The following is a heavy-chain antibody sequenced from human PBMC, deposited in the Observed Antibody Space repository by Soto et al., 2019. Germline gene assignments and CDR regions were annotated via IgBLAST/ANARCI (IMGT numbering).Heavy chain of an antibody. J-gene: IGHJ6*02. V-gene: IGHV4-59*01. Sequence: SETLSLTCNVSGGSISGYYWSWIRQPPGKGLEYIGYIYYRGSTDYNPSLESRVTMSVDTSRNQFSLKVNSVTAADTAVYYCARQQLLPFYYALDVWGQGTTVTVSS. CDR2: IYYRGST. CDR1: GGSISGYY. D-gene: IGHD6-13*01. CDR3: ARQQLLPFYYALDV.